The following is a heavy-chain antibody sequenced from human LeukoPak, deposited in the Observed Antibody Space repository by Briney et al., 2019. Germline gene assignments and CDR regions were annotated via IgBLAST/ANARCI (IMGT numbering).Heavy chain of an antibody. CDR3: AKDLRGGSSWYSPGKYNWFDP. D-gene: IGHD6-13*01. J-gene: IGHJ5*02. V-gene: IGHV3-23*01. CDR1: GFTFSSYA. Sequence: GGSLRLSCAASGFTFSSYAMSWVRQAPGKGLEWVSAISGSGGSTYYADSVKGRFTISRDNSKNTLYLQMNSLRAEDTAVYYCAKDLRGGSSWYSPGKYNWFDPWGQGTLVTVSS. CDR2: ISGSGGST.